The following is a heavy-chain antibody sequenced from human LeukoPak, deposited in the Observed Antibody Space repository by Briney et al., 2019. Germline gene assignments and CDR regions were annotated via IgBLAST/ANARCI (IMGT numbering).Heavy chain of an antibody. Sequence: ASVKVSCKASGYIFTDYAIQWVRQAPGQGLEWMGWINAGNGKTKYSQKFQGRVTITRDTSASTAYMELSGLRSDDTAVYYCARARWTFTVTTYYLDFWGQGTLVTVSS. D-gene: IGHD4-17*01. CDR2: INAGNGKT. CDR1: GYIFTDYA. V-gene: IGHV1-3*01. CDR3: ARARWTFTVTTYYLDF. J-gene: IGHJ4*02.